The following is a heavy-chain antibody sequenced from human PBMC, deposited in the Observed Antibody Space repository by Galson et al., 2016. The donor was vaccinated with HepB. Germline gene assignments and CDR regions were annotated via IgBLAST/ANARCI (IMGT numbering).Heavy chain of an antibody. Sequence: SLRLSCAASGFTFSSYWMHWVRQAPGKGLVWVSRINSDGNTTNYADSVKGRFTISRDDAKNTLYLQMNSLRAEDTAVYYCTREGYYYDNSFFRRENACDIWGQGTMVTVAS. D-gene: IGHD3-22*01. V-gene: IGHV3-74*01. CDR2: INSDGNTT. CDR3: TREGYYYDNSFFRRENACDI. J-gene: IGHJ3*02. CDR1: GFTFSSYW.